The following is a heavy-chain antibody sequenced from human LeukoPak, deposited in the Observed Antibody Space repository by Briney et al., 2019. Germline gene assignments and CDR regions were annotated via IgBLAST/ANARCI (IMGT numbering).Heavy chain of an antibody. D-gene: IGHD3-3*01. CDR1: GFTFSSYA. CDR2: ISGRGGST. Sequence: GGSLRLSCAASGFTFSSYAMSWVRQAPGKGLEWVSAISGRGGSTYYADSVKGRFTISRDNSKNTLYLQMNSLRAEDTAVYYCAKAGITIFGVVTDGDYFDYWGQGTLVTVSS. CDR3: AKAGITIFGVVTDGDYFDY. J-gene: IGHJ4*02. V-gene: IGHV3-23*01.